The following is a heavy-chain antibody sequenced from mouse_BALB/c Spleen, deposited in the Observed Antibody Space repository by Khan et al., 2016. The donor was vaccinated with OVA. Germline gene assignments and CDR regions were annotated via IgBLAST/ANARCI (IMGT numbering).Heavy chain of an antibody. CDR3: AARTYDRRDFEV. CDR2: LAPSNCNT. D-gene: IGHD2-3*01. Sequence: QLVQSGAELVKPGASVKLSCTASGFNIKDTFLHWVKQRPEQGLEWIGRLAPSNCNTKYDPKFQGKATITADKSSTTSYLKLNSRTTEDTAAYYCAARTYDRRDFEVWGAGTTVTVSS. J-gene: IGHJ1*01. CDR1: GFNIKDTF. V-gene: IGHV14-3*02.